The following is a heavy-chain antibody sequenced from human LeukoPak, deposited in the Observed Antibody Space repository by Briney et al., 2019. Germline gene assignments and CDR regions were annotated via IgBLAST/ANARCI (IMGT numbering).Heavy chain of an antibody. D-gene: IGHD3-22*01. CDR2: ISSSSSHI. CDR1: GFSLSNYN. Sequence: GGSLRLSCVASGFSLSNYNMNWVRQAPGKGLEWISSISSSSSHIYYVDSVKGRFTISRDNAKNSLYLQMDSLGAEDTAVYYCARRKYYYDSSGYYYYFDYWGQGTLVTVSS. J-gene: IGHJ4*02. CDR3: ARRKYYYDSSGYYYYFDY. V-gene: IGHV3-21*01.